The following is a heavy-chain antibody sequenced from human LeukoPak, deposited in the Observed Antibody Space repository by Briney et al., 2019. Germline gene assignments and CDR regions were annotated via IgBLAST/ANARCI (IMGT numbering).Heavy chain of an antibody. V-gene: IGHV3-23*01. CDR2: ISGSGGSR. CDR3: ATYRQVLLPFES. Sequence: GGSLRLSCAASGFTFSSYGMSWARQAPGKGLEWVSAISGSGGSRYYADSVKGRFTISRDNSKSTLSLQMNSLRAEDTAIYYCATYRQVLLPFESWGQGTLVTVSS. D-gene: IGHD2-8*02. CDR1: GFTFSSYG. J-gene: IGHJ4*02.